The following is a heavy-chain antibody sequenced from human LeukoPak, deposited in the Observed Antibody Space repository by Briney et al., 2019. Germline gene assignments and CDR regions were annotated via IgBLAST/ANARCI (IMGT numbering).Heavy chain of an antibody. V-gene: IGHV1-2*02. CDR2: INPNSGGT. CDR1: GYTFTGYY. J-gene: IGHJ3*02. Sequence: ASVKVSCKASGYTFTGYYMHWVRQAPGQGLEWMGWINPNSGGTNYAQKFQGRVTMTRDTSISTAYMELSRLRSDDTAVYYCARDHFRLVRGSPDAFDIWGQGTMVTVSS. CDR3: ARDHFRLVRGSPDAFDI. D-gene: IGHD3-10*01.